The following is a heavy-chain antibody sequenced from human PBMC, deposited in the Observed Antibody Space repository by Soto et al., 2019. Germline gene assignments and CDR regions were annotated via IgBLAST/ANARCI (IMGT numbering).Heavy chain of an antibody. V-gene: IGHV4-59*01. Sequence: QLQLQESGPGLVKPSETLSLSCIVSGGSISHYPWSWIRQPPGKGLQWIGYTYFNGSTKYNPSLRSRVSISVDMSKNRLSLTLTSVTAADTAVYYCARSFYPWGQGTLVTVSS. J-gene: IGHJ5*02. CDR3: ARSFYP. CDR1: GGSISHYP. CDR2: TYFNGST.